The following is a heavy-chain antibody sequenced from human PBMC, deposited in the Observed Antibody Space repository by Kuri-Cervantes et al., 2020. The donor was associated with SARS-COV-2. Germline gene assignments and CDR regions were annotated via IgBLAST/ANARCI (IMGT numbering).Heavy chain of an antibody. CDR3: ATGLLWFGEFHY. V-gene: IGHV3-69-1*01. J-gene: IGHJ4*02. CDR2: ISSSSTI. Sequence: GGSLRLSCEVSGFTFSDYYMNWVRQAPGKGLEWVSSISSSSTIYYADSVKGRFTISRDNAKNSLYLQMNSLRAEDTAVYYCATGLLWFGEFHYWGQGTLVTVSS. D-gene: IGHD3-10*01. CDR1: GFTFSDYY.